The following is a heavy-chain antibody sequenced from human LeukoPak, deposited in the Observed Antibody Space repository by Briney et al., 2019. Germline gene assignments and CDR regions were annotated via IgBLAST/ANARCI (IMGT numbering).Heavy chain of an antibody. V-gene: IGHV4-34*01. Sequence: PSETLSLTCAVYGGSFSGYYWSWIRQPPGKGLEWIGEINHSGSTNYNPSLKSRVTISVDTSKNQFSLKLSSVTAADTAVYYCARDWYSYGAFDYWGQGTLVTVSS. CDR2: INHSGST. J-gene: IGHJ4*02. CDR3: ARDWYSYGAFDY. D-gene: IGHD5-18*01. CDR1: GGSFSGYY.